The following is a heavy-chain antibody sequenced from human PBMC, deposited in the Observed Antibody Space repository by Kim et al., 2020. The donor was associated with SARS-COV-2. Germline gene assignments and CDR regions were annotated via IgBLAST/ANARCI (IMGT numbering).Heavy chain of an antibody. CDR2: ISGSGGST. J-gene: IGHJ4*02. D-gene: IGHD6-13*01. Sequence: GGSLRLSCAASGFTFSSYAMSWVRQAPGKGLEWVSAISGSGGSTYYADSVKGRFTISRDNSKNTLYLQMNSLRAEDTAVYYCAKEGLAAAGTLTYEFDYWGQGTLVTVSS. V-gene: IGHV3-23*01. CDR3: AKEGLAAAGTLTYEFDY. CDR1: GFTFSSYA.